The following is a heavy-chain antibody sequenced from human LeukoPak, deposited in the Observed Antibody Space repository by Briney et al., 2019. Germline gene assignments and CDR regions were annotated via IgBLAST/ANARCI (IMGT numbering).Heavy chain of an antibody. V-gene: IGHV1-2*02. Sequence: ASVKVSCKTSGYTFTGYYMHWVRQAPGQGLDWMGWINPNSGGTNYLQRFQGRVTMTRDTSFSTVYMELSRLRSDDTAVYYCARDLSDILTGYSHFDYWGQGTLVTVSS. CDR2: INPNSGGT. J-gene: IGHJ4*02. CDR3: ARDLSDILTGYSHFDY. D-gene: IGHD3-9*01. CDR1: GYTFTGYY.